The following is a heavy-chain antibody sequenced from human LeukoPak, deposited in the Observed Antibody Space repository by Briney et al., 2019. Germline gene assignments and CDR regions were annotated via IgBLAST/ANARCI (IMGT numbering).Heavy chain of an antibody. J-gene: IGHJ3*02. CDR3: ARGPLGDYHAFDI. CDR1: GGSFSGYY. D-gene: IGHD4-11*01. CDR2: INHSGST. V-gene: IGHV4-34*01. Sequence: SETLSLTCAVYGGSFSGYYWSWIRQPPGKGLEWTGEINHSGSTNYNPSLKSRDTMSVDTSKNQFSLKLSSVTAADTAVYYCARGPLGDYHAFDIWGQGTMVTVSS.